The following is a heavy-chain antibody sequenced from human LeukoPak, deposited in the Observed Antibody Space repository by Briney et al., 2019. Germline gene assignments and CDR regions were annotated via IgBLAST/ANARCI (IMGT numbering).Heavy chain of an antibody. Sequence: GASVKVSCKASEYTFTGYYIHWVRQAPGQGLEWMGRINPNSGETIYAQKFQGRVTMTRDTSIRTAYMEASRLRSDDTAVYYCARRCSGGSCSGGFDYWGQGTLVTVSS. D-gene: IGHD2-15*01. CDR3: ARRCSGGSCSGGFDY. V-gene: IGHV1-2*06. CDR2: INPNSGET. CDR1: EYTFTGYY. J-gene: IGHJ4*02.